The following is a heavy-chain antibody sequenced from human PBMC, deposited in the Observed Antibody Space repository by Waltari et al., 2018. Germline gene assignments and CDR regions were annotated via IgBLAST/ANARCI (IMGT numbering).Heavy chain of an antibody. Sequence: EVQLVESGGGLVKPGGSLRLSCTVPGFTFSNYAMTWARQAPGKGLEWVSSISGIGDRTYYVEPLGGRFTISRDNSKNTVYLQMNNLRAEDAAVYYCANWREGSATYFDYWGQGTLVTVSS. CDR1: GFTFSNYA. V-gene: IGHV3-23*04. J-gene: IGHJ4*02. CDR3: ANWREGSATYFDY. CDR2: ISGIGDRT.